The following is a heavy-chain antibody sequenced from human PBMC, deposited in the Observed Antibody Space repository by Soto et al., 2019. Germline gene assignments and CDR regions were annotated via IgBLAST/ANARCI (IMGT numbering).Heavy chain of an antibody. CDR1: GYTFTGYY. Sequence: QVQLVQSGAEVKKPGASVKVSCKASGYTFTGYYMHWVRQAPGQGLEWMGWINPNSGGTNYAQKCQGWVTMTRDRSISTAYMELSRLRSDDTAVYYCARSYTTAGTFDYWGQGTLVTVSS. V-gene: IGHV1-2*04. D-gene: IGHD1-26*01. CDR3: ARSYTTAGTFDY. J-gene: IGHJ4*02. CDR2: INPNSGGT.